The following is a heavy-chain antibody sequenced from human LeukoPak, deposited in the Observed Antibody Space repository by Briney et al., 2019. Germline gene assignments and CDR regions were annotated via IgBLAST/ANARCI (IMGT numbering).Heavy chain of an antibody. D-gene: IGHD3-3*02. V-gene: IGHV3-23*01. CDR1: GFTLSSYG. CDR3: AKDLSQQFWTLFY. Sequence: GGSLRLSCAASGFTLSSYGMSWVRQAPGKGLEWVSAISGSGGSTYYADSVKGRFTISRDNSKNTLYLQMNSLRAEDTAVYYCAKDLSQQFWTLFYWGQGTLVTVSS. J-gene: IGHJ4*02. CDR2: ISGSGGST.